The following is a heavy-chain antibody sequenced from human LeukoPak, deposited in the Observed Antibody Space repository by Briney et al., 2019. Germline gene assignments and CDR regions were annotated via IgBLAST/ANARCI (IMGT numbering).Heavy chain of an antibody. CDR3: AKVTGYSYGYSPLDY. CDR2: ISSSSSYI. J-gene: IGHJ4*02. CDR1: GFTFSSYS. V-gene: IGHV3-21*04. D-gene: IGHD5-18*01. Sequence: GGSLRLSCAASGFTFSSYSMNWVRQAPGKGLEWVSCISSSSSYIYYADSVKGRFTISRDNAKNSLYLQMNSLRAEDTAVYYCAKVTGYSYGYSPLDYWGQGTLVTVSS.